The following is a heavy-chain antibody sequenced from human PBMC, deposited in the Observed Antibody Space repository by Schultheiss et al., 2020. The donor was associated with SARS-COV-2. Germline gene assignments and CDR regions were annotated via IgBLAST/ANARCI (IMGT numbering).Heavy chain of an antibody. V-gene: IGHV3-9*01. J-gene: IGHJ4*02. CDR1: EFSFSDHD. CDR3: AKDMRAAGWAAADY. CDR2: ISWNSGSI. D-gene: IGHD6-13*01. Sequence: GGSLRLSCEASEFSFSDHDMAWIRQAPGRGLEWVSGISWNSGSIGYADSVKGRFTISRDNAKNSLYMQMNSLRAEDTALYYCAKDMRAAGWAAADYWGQGTLVTVSS.